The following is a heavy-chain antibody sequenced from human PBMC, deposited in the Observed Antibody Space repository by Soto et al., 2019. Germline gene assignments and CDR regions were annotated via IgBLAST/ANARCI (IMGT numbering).Heavy chain of an antibody. J-gene: IGHJ4*02. V-gene: IGHV4-59*01. CDR2: VHESGST. Sequence: PSETLSLTCSVSGDAISNFYWSWIRQTPGRGLEWIGCVHESGSTDYNPSLKGRVSISLHTSKSQFSLSLRSATAADTATYYCARGTQALITSFFAYWGQGIPVTVS. CDR3: ARGTQALITSFFAY. CDR1: GDAISNFY. D-gene: IGHD1-20*01.